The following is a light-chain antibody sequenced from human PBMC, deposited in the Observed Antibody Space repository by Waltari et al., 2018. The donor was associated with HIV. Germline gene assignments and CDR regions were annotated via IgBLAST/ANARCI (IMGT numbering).Light chain of an antibody. V-gene: IGKV1-5*03. CDR1: QSIRSG. CDR2: NAS. J-gene: IGKJ5*01. Sequence: DIQMTQSPSTLSASVGDRVTITCRASQSIRSGLAWYQQKPVKAPKFLIYNASSLESGVPARFSGSGSGTGFTLTISSLQPDDFATYYCQQYNSFPITFGQGTRLEIK. CDR3: QQYNSFPIT.